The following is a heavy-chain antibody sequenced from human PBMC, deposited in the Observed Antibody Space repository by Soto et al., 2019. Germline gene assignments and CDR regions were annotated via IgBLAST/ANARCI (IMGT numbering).Heavy chain of an antibody. D-gene: IGHD1-26*01. CDR2: INPNSGGT. V-gene: IGHV1-2*04. CDR3: ARVKRATMYYFDY. Sequence: GASVKVSCKASGYTFTGYYMHWVRQAPGQGLEWMGWINPNSGGTNYAQKFQGWVTMTRDTSISTAYMELSRLRSDDPAVYYCARVKRATMYYFDYWGQGTLVTVSS. J-gene: IGHJ4*02. CDR1: GYTFTGYY.